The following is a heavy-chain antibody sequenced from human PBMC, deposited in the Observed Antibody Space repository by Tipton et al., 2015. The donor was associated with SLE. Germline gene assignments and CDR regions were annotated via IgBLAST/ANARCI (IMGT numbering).Heavy chain of an antibody. CDR3: ASSRGWVVASLHP. J-gene: IGHJ5*02. CDR2: VNYSGST. D-gene: IGHD2-15*01. CDR1: GGSFSGYF. V-gene: IGHV4-34*01. Sequence: TLSLTCAVYGGSFSGYFWTWISQPPGKGLEWIGEVNYSGSTSYNPSLQSRVTISVDTSKNQFSLKLSSVTAADTAVYYCASSRGWVVASLHPWGQGTLVTVSS.